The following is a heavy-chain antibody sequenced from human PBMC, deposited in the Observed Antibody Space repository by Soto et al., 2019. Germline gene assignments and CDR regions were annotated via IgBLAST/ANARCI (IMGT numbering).Heavy chain of an antibody. D-gene: IGHD1-20*01. Sequence: SETLSLTCAVYGGSFSGYYWSWIRQPPGKGLEWIGEINHSGSTNYNPSLKSRVTISVDTSKNQFSLKLSSVTAADTTVYYCATNPKITGTTSYNYYYYGMDVWGQGTTVTVSS. V-gene: IGHV4-34*01. CDR1: GGSFSGYY. J-gene: IGHJ6*02. CDR3: ATNPKITGTTSYNYYYYGMDV. CDR2: INHSGST.